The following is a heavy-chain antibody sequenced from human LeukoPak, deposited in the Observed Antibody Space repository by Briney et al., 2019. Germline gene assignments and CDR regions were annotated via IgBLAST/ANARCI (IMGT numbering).Heavy chain of an antibody. CDR2: IYYSGST. CDR3: ARDSSPPPYYXYYGMDV. Sequence: GSLRLSCAASGFTFSSYSMNWVRQPPGKGLEWIGYIYYSGSTYYNPSLKSRVTISVDTSKNQFSLKLSSVTAADTAVYYCARDSSPPPYYXYYGMDVWGQGTTVTVSS. CDR1: GFTFSSYS. J-gene: IGHJ6*02. V-gene: IGHV4-59*12.